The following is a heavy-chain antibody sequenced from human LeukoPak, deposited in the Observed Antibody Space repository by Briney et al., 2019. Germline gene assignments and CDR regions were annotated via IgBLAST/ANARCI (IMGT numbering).Heavy chain of an antibody. CDR3: AKFLSRRFGESTDY. V-gene: IGHV3-23*01. J-gene: IGHJ4*02. Sequence: GGSLRLSCAASGFTFSSYAMSWVRQAPRKGREWVSAVSGSGGSTYYADSVKGRLTISRDNSKNTLYLQMNSLRGEDTAVYYCAKFLSRRFGESTDYWGQGTLVTVSS. CDR1: GFTFSSYA. D-gene: IGHD3-10*01. CDR2: VSGSGGST.